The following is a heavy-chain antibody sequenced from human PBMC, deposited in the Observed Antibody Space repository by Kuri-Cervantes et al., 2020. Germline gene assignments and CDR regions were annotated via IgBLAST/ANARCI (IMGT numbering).Heavy chain of an antibody. D-gene: IGHD4-17*01. CDR1: GGSISSGDYY. V-gene: IGHV3-7*01. J-gene: IGHJ3*02. CDR3: AREMATVTKAFSGAFDI. CDR2: IKQDGSEK. Sequence: GGSLRLSCTVSGGSISSGDYYWSWIRQPPGKGLEWVANIKQDGSEKYYVDSVKGRFTISRDNSKNTLYLQMNSLRAEDTAVYYCAREMATVTKAFSGAFDIWGQGTMVTVSS.